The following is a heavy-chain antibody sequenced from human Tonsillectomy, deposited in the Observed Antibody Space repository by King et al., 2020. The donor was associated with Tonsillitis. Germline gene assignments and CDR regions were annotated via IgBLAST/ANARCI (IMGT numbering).Heavy chain of an antibody. CDR1: GGTLSSDA. D-gene: IGHD3-9*01. CDR3: ARSTNDILTGHIPANYFFDF. CDR2: IVPVFGTA. Sequence: VQLVESGAEVKKPGSSVKVSCKSSGGTLSSDAISWVRQAPGQGLEWMGGIVPVFGTANYAQSFQGRVTITADTSTNTAYMDLTSLRSEDTAVYYCARSTNDILTGHIPANYFFDFWGQGTLVTVSS. J-gene: IGHJ4*02. V-gene: IGHV1-69*06.